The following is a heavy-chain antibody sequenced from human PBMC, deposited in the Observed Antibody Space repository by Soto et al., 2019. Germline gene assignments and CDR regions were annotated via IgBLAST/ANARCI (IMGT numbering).Heavy chain of an antibody. J-gene: IGHJ4*02. V-gene: IGHV3-11*06. CDR1: VLTFRDYY. D-gene: IGHD5-18*01. Sequence: GGPLRLSCAASVLTFRDYYVSWIRQSPGKGLEWVSHISSRSSYTNYADSVKGRFTISRENAKNTLYLQRNRLRADATAVYYCATDHSLVRYSYGKFDCWGQGTLVTV. CDR3: ATDHSLVRYSYGKFDC. CDR2: ISSRSSYT.